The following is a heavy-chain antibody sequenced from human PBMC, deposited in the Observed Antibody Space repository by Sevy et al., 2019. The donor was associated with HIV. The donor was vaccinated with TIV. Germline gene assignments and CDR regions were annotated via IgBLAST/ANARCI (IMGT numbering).Heavy chain of an antibody. CDR1: GFTFNSYG. CDR3: AKDQDDGSSWYTGGIDY. D-gene: IGHD6-13*01. V-gene: IGHV3-30*18. CDR2: ISYDGSNK. Sequence: GGSLRLSCAASGFTFNSYGMHWVRQAPGKGLEWVAVISYDGSNKYYADSVKGQFTISRDNSKDTLYLQMNSLRAEDTAVYYCAKDQDDGSSWYTGGIDYWGQGTLVTVSS. J-gene: IGHJ4*02.